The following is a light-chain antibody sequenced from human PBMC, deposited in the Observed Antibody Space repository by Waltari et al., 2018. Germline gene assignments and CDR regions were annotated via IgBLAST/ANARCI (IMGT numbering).Light chain of an antibody. V-gene: IGKV1-12*01. CDR2: GAS. CDR1: QAISRY. CDR3: QQANSFPLT. J-gene: IGKJ4*01. Sequence: IQMTQSQSSVSASGGYRVSITCRAGQAISRYLACYQQKPGKAPNLLIYGASSLQSGVPSRFSGSGSGTDFTLTISSLQPEDFATYYCQQANSFPLTFGGGTKVEIK.